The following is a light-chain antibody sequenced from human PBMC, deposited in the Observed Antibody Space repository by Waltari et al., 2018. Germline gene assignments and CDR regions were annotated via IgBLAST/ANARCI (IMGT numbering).Light chain of an antibody. V-gene: IGLV1-40*01. J-gene: IGLJ2*01. CDR3: QSYDSSLSGSDVV. CDR1: SSNIGAGYH. Sequence: QSVLTQPPSLSGAPGQRVTITCTGSSSNIGAGYHVHWYQQLPGTAPKLLIYGNSNRPSGVPDRFSGSKSGTSASLAITGLQAEDEADYYCQSYDSSLSGSDVVFGGGTKLTVL. CDR2: GNS.